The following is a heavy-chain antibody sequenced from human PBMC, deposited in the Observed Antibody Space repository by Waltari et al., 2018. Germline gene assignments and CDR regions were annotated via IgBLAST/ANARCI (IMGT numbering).Heavy chain of an antibody. CDR2: INPSGGST. CDR3: ARAFRDFWSGYHDYYYMDV. Sequence: QVQLVQSGAEVKKPGASVKVSCKASGYTFTSYYMHWVRQAPGQGLEWMRIINPSGGSTSYAQKFQGRVTMTRDTSTSTVYMELSSLRSEDTAVYYCARAFRDFWSGYHDYYYMDVWGKGTTVTISS. D-gene: IGHD3-3*01. CDR1: GYTFTSYY. J-gene: IGHJ6*03. V-gene: IGHV1-46*01.